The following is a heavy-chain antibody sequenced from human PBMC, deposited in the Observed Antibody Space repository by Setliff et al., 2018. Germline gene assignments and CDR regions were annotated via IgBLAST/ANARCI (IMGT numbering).Heavy chain of an antibody. CDR2: INPSGGRT. D-gene: IGHD6-19*01. J-gene: IGHJ4*02. CDR3: VRVTSGRLDFDY. CDR1: GYTFTNYH. V-gene: IGHV1-46*01. Sequence: GASVKVSCKASGYTFTNYHMHWVRQAPGQGLEWMGIINPSGGRTSYAQKFQGRVTITWVTSISTAYMELSSLRSEDTAVYYCVRVTSGRLDFDYWGQGTPVTVSS.